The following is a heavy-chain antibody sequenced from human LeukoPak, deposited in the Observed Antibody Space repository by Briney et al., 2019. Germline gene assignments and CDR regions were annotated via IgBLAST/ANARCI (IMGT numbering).Heavy chain of an antibody. CDR1: GGSISSSSYY. V-gene: IGHV4-39*01. CDR2: IYYSGST. J-gene: IGHJ6*02. CDR3: ARGGIKAEIQLWSKVYYYYGMDV. Sequence: ETLSLTCTVSGGSISSSSYYWGWIRQPPGKGLEWIGSIYYSGSTYYNPSLKSRVTISVDTSKNQFSLKLSSVTAADTAVYYCARGGIKAEIQLWSKVYYYYGMDVWGQGTTVTVSS. D-gene: IGHD5-18*01.